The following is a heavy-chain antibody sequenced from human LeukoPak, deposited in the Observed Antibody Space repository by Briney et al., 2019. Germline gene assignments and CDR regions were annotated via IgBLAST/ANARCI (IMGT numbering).Heavy chain of an antibody. J-gene: IGHJ4*02. CDR2: ISGSGTYT. Sequence: GGSLRLSCAASGFTLSDYYMSWIRQAPGKGLEWVSYISGSGTYTNYADSVKGRFTISRDNAKNSQYLQMSSLRAEDTAVYYCVRWRDGGRYFDYWGQGTLVTVSS. CDR1: GFTLSDYY. D-gene: IGHD1-26*01. CDR3: VRWRDGGRYFDY. V-gene: IGHV3-11*06.